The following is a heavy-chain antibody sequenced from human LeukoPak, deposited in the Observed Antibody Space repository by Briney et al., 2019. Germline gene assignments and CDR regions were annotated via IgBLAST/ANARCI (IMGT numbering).Heavy chain of an antibody. V-gene: IGHV1-24*01. CDR2: FDPEDGET. CDR1: GYTLTELS. CDR3: ATELPQYSGSYYNYQDY. Sequence: ASVKVSCKVSGYTLTELSMHWVLQAPGKGLEWMGGFDPEDGETIYAQKFQGRVTMTEDTSTDTAYMELSSLRSEDTAVYYCATELPQYSGSYYNYQDYWGQGTLVTVSS. J-gene: IGHJ4*02. D-gene: IGHD1-26*01.